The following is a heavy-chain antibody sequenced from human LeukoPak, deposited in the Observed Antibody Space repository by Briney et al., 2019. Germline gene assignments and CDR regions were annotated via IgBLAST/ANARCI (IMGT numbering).Heavy chain of an antibody. CDR2: INSDGSST. J-gene: IGHJ4*02. D-gene: IGHD3-9*01. CDR1: GFTFSTYW. Sequence: PGGSLRLSCAASGFTFSTYWMHWVRQAPGKGLVWVSRINSDGSSTRYADPVKGRFTISRDNAKRTLYLQMNSLRAEDTAVYYRARSTSSEYDIYHFDYWGQGTLVTVSS. CDR3: ARSTSSEYDIYHFDY. V-gene: IGHV3-74*01.